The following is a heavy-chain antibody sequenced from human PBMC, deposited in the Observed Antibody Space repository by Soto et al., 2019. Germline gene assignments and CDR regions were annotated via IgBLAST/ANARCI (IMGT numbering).Heavy chain of an antibody. Sequence: QLQLQESGPGLVKPSETLSLTCTVSGVSISSSSYYWGWIRQTPGKGLEWIGTIYFSGSNYYNPSLKSRVTISVDRSKNQFSLNLTSVTAADTALYYCARHGSYWGPGTLVTVSS. V-gene: IGHV4-39*01. CDR3: ARHGSY. J-gene: IGHJ4*02. CDR2: IYFSGSN. CDR1: GVSISSSSYY.